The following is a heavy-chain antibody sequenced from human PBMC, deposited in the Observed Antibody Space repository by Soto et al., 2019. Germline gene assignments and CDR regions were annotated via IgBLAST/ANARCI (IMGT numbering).Heavy chain of an antibody. Sequence: EVQLLESGGGLVQPGGSLRLSCAASGFTFSSYAMSWVRQAPGKGLEWVSAISGSGGSTYYADSVKGRFTISRDNSKNTLYLQMNSLRAEDTAVYYCAKARIAAAGMSAVFDYWGQGTLVTVSS. CDR2: ISGSGGST. J-gene: IGHJ4*02. V-gene: IGHV3-23*01. CDR1: GFTFSSYA. CDR3: AKARIAAAGMSAVFDY. D-gene: IGHD6-13*01.